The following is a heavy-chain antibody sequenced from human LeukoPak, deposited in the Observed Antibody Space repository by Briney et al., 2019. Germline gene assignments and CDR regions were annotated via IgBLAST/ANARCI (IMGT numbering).Heavy chain of an antibody. Sequence: PSETLSLPCTLSGGFKSGYDWGWLRRPPGKGVVGLGDIYYSGSTNYNPSLKSRVTISVDTSNTQFSLKLSSVTAADTAVYDCSRGARTMGVTRGYFDYWGQGTLVTVSS. D-gene: IGHD4-23*01. CDR3: SRGARTMGVTRGYFDY. CDR1: GGFKSGYD. J-gene: IGHJ4*02. V-gene: IGHV4-59*01. CDR2: IYYSGST.